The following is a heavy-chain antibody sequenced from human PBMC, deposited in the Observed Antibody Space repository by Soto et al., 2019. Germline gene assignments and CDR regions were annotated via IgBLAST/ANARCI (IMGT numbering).Heavy chain of an antibody. CDR1: GGTFSSYA. D-gene: IGHD2-21*02. Sequence: ASVKVSCKASGGTFSSYAISWVRQAPGQGLEWMGGIIPIFGTANYAQKFQGRVTITADESTSTAYMELSSLRPEDTAVYYCAVAYCGGDCRRPYYYYYGMDVWGQGTTVTVSS. CDR3: AVAYCGGDCRRPYYYYYGMDV. V-gene: IGHV1-69*13. CDR2: IIPIFGTA. J-gene: IGHJ6*02.